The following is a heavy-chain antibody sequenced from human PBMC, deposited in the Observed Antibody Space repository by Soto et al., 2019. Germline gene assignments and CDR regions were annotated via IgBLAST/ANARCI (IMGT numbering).Heavy chain of an antibody. CDR2: IDPSGGST. J-gene: IGHJ6*02. Sequence: QVLLVQSGAEVKKAGASVKVSCKASGYSFSSYHIHWVRQAPGQGLEWMGIIDPSGGSTTYAQNWQDRVTMTRDTSTSIVYMELSSLRSEDTAVYYCARGIYYGTDGWGQGTTVTVSS. V-gene: IGHV1-46*04. CDR1: GYSFSSYH. CDR3: ARGIYYGTDG.